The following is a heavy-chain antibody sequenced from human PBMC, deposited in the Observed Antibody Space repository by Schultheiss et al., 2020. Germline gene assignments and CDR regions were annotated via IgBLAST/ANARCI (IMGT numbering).Heavy chain of an antibody. D-gene: IGHD5-24*01. CDR3: ARDDGPQAHYYYGMDV. Sequence: GGSLRLSCAASGFTFSSYEMNWVRQAPGKGLEWVSYISSSGSTIYYADSVKGRFTISRDNAKNSLYLQMNSLRAEDTAVYYCARDDGPQAHYYYGMDVWGQGTTVTVYS. V-gene: IGHV3-48*03. CDR1: GFTFSSYE. J-gene: IGHJ6*02. CDR2: ISSSGSTI.